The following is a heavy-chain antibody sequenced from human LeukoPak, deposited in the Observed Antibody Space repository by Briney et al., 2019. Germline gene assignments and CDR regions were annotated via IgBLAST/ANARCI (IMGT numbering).Heavy chain of an antibody. J-gene: IGHJ3*02. CDR1: RFTFSSYW. Sequence: PGGSLRLSCAASRFTFSSYWMSWVRQAPGKGLEWVANIKEDGSEKCYVDSVKGRFTISRDNAKNSLYLQMNSLRAEDTAVYYCASATGPDAFDIWGQGTMVTVSS. V-gene: IGHV3-7*03. CDR2: IKEDGSEK. D-gene: IGHD4-17*01. CDR3: ASATGPDAFDI.